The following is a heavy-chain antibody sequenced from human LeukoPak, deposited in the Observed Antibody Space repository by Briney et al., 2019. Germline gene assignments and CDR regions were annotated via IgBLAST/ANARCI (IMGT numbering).Heavy chain of an antibody. J-gene: IGHJ4*02. Sequence: GGSLRLSCAASGFTFSSYGMSWFRQAPAKGLEWLSAISGSGGSTYYADSVQGRFTISRDNSKNTLYLQMSSLRAEDTAVYYCANSPKSDYWGQGTLVTVSS. CDR1: GFTFSSYG. CDR3: ANSPKSDY. CDR2: ISGSGGST. V-gene: IGHV3-23*01.